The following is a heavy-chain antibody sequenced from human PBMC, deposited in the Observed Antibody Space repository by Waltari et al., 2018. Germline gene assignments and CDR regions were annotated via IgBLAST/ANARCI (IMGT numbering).Heavy chain of an antibody. J-gene: IGHJ4*02. CDR2: IYNSGST. V-gene: IGHV4-38-2*01. D-gene: IGHD5-12*01. CDR1: GYSISSGYY. CDR3: ARSDVDIVDILFDY. Sequence: QVQLQESGPGLWKPSETLSLTCAVSGYSISSGYYWGLMRQPPGKRLEWIGSIYNSGSTYYNPSLKSRVTISVDTSKNQFSLKLSSVTAADTAVYYCARSDVDIVDILFDYWGQGTLVTVSS.